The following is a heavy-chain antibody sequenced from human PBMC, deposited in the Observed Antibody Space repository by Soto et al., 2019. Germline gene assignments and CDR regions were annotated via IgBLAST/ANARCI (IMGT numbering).Heavy chain of an antibody. Sequence: ASVKVSCKASGYDFTAYDIDWVRQASGQGLEWMGWMNPINGATGSARRFQGRVSMTRNTATGTAYLELTSLRSDDTAVYYCGRGPSPRAPAGGTPYYYAMDVWGQGTTVTVSS. V-gene: IGHV1-8*02. CDR1: GYDFTAYD. CDR3: GRGPSPRAPAGGTPYYYAMDV. CDR2: MNPINGAT. J-gene: IGHJ6*02. D-gene: IGHD6-13*01.